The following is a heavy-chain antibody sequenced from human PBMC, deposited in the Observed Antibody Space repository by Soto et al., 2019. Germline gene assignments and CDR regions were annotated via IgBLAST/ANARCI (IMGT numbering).Heavy chain of an antibody. CDR1: GFTFSSYA. V-gene: IGHV3-23*01. CDR3: AKASLYYYDSSALDY. CDR2: ISGSGGST. D-gene: IGHD3-22*01. Sequence: GGSLRLSCAASGFTFSSYAMSWVRQAPGKGLEWVSAISGSGGSTYYADSVKGRFTISRDNSKNTLYLQMNSLRAEDTAVYYCAKASLYYYDSSALDYWGQGTLVTVSS. J-gene: IGHJ4*02.